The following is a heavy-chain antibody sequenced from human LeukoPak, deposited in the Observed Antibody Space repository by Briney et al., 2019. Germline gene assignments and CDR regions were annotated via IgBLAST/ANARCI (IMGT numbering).Heavy chain of an antibody. CDR1: GGSISSSNW. CDR2: IYHSGST. V-gene: IGHV4-4*02. J-gene: IGHJ6*02. D-gene: IGHD6-19*01. Sequence: KASETLSLTCAVSGGSISSSNWWSWVRQPPGKGLEWIGEIYHSGSTNYNPSLKSRVTISVDKSKNQFSLKLSSVTAADTAVYYCARDPTIAVAGTGDSYYYYGMDVWGQGTTVTVSS. CDR3: ARDPTIAVAGTGDSYYYYGMDV.